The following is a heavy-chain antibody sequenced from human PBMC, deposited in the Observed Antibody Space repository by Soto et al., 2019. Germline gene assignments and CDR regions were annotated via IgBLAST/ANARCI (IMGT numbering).Heavy chain of an antibody. J-gene: IGHJ3*02. D-gene: IGHD4-17*01. CDR2: IYYSGST. CDR3: ARRDYGDYANDAFDI. Sequence: PSETLSLTCTVSGGSISSYYWSWIRQPPGKGLEWIGYIYYSGSTNYNPSLKSRVTISVDTSKNQFSLKLSSVTAADTAVYYCARRDYGDYANDAFDIWGQGTMVTVSS. CDR1: GGSISSYY. V-gene: IGHV4-59*08.